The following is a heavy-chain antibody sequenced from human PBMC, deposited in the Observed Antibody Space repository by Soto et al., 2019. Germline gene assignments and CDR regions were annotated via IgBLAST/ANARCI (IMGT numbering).Heavy chain of an antibody. CDR2: ITSDGKSK. CDR1: GFNFSNHW. V-gene: IGHV3-74*01. J-gene: IGHJ5*02. D-gene: IGHD2-21*02. CDR3: ARESGDWPLNWFDP. Sequence: GGSLRLGCAASGFNFSNHWMHWVRQRPAEGLVWVSRITSDGKSKAYAESVKGRFAISRDNAKNTLYLQMNGLTAEDTAVYYCARESGDWPLNWFDPWGQGTLVTVSS.